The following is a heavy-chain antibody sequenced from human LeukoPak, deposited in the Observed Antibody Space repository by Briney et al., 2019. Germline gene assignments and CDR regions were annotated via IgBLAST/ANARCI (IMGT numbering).Heavy chain of an antibody. D-gene: IGHD1-26*01. CDR2: IYYSGST. CDR3: ARERWELRLTGPHDAFDI. V-gene: IGHV4-59*12. J-gene: IGHJ3*02. CDR1: GGSISSYY. Sequence: SETLSLTCTVSGGSISSYYWSWIRQPPGKGLEWIGYIYYSGSTNYNPSLKSRVTISVDTSKNQFSLKLSSVTAADTAVYYCARERWELRLTGPHDAFDIWGQGTMVTVSS.